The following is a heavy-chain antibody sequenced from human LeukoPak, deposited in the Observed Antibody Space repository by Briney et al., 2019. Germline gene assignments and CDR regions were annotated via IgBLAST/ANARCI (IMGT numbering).Heavy chain of an antibody. CDR3: ARAEKLLAYCGGDCQDNWFDP. CDR1: GYTFTSYG. J-gene: IGHJ5*02. V-gene: IGHV1-18*01. D-gene: IGHD2-21*02. CDR2: ISAYNGNT. Sequence: ASVKVSCMASGYTFTSYGISWVRQAPGQGLEWMGWISAYNGNTNYAQKLQGRVTMTTDTSTSTAYMELRSLRSDDTAVYYCARAEKLLAYCGGDCQDNWFDPWGQGTLVTVSS.